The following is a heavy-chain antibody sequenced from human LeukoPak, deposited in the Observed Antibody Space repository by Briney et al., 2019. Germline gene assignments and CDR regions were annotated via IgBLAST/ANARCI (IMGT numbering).Heavy chain of an antibody. V-gene: IGHV3-30-3*01. Sequence: GRSLRLSCAASGFTFSSYAMHWVRQAPGKGLEWVAVISYDGSNKYYADSVKGRFTISRDNSKNTLYLQMNSLRAEDTAEYYCARDSPSYYDFWSGYEGRGYNWFDPWGQGTLVTVSS. D-gene: IGHD3-3*01. CDR3: ARDSPSYYDFWSGYEGRGYNWFDP. CDR2: ISYDGSNK. J-gene: IGHJ5*02. CDR1: GFTFSSYA.